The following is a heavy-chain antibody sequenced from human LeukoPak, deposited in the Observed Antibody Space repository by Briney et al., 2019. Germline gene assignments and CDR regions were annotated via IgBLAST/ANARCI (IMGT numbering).Heavy chain of an antibody. CDR1: GFTFSSYA. V-gene: IGHV3-30-3*01. D-gene: IGHD3-10*01. CDR2: ISYDGSNK. Sequence: GGSLRLSCAASGFTFSSYAMHGVRQAPGKGLEWVAVISYDGSNKYYADSVKGRFTISRDNSKNTLYLQMNSLRAEDTAVYYCARDRGPRTGFMVREAYDYWGQGTLVTVSS. CDR3: ARDRGPRTGFMVREAYDY. J-gene: IGHJ4*02.